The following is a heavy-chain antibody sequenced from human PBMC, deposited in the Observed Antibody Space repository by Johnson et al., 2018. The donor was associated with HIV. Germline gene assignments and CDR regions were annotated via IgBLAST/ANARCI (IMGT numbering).Heavy chain of an antibody. J-gene: IGHJ3*02. CDR1: GFTFSSYA. V-gene: IGHV3-23*04. Sequence: VQLVESGGGLVQPGGSLRLSCAASGFTFSSYAMSWVRQAPGKGLEWVSGISGSGGYTYYADSVKGRFTISRDSSKNTLYLQMNSLGAEDTAVYYCARACRDGYTCDVYDIWGQGTMVTVSS. CDR3: ARACRDGYTCDVYDI. CDR2: ISGSGGYT. D-gene: IGHD5-24*01.